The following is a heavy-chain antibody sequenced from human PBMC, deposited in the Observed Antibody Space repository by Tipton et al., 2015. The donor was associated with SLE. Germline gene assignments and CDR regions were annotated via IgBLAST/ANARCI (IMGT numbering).Heavy chain of an antibody. D-gene: IGHD2/OR15-2a*01. CDR2: LIPIYGTP. CDR1: GGTFGSYS. V-gene: IGHV1-69*05. CDR3: ARGIRFLPTRSHNSYYYMDV. J-gene: IGHJ6*03. Sequence: QSGPEVKKPGSSVKVSCKASGGTFGSYSISWVRQTPGQGLQWVGGLIPIYGTPIYAQKFQGRVTISTDASTSTAYMELSSLRSDDTAVYYCARGIRFLPTRSHNSYYYMDVWGKGTTVTVSS.